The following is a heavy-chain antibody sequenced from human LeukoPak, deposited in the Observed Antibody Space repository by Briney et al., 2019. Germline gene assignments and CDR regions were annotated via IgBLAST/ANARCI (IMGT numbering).Heavy chain of an antibody. D-gene: IGHD1-26*01. V-gene: IGHV3-7*01. J-gene: IGHJ4*02. Sequence: PGGSLRLSCAASGFTFSSSWMSWVRQAPGKRLEWVANIKADGGEKHCVDSVKGRFTISRDNAKTSLYLQMNSLRVEDTAVYYCTMGVELLPYWGQGTLVTVSS. CDR3: TMGVELLPY. CDR1: GFTFSSSW. CDR2: IKADGGEK.